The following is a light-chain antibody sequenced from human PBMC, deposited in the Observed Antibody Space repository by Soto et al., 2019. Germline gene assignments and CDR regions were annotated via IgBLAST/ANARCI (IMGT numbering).Light chain of an antibody. CDR3: QQYNSYPYT. J-gene: IGKJ2*01. CDR2: GAS. CDR1: QNIHTN. V-gene: IGKV3-15*01. Sequence: EIVMTQSPATLSVSPGERATLSCRAGQNIHTNLAWYQQKPGQAPRPLFYGASTGATGLPARFSGSGSGTEFTLTITSLQPDDAATYYCQQYNSYPYTFGQGTKVDIK.